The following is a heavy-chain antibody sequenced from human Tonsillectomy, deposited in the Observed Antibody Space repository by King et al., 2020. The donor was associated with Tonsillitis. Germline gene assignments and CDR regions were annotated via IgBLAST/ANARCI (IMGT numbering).Heavy chain of an antibody. D-gene: IGHD4-17*01. CDR2: IRSESYSGTA. J-gene: IGHJ3*02. V-gene: IGHV3-49*03. CDR3: CRGPVLHDQGDYDDAFDI. Sequence: VQLVESGGGLVQPGRSLRLACIGSGFMFGDYAMTWIRQAPGKGLEWVGFIRSESYSGTAEYAASVKGRFTISRDDSKGIAYLQMNSLRSEDTGVYYCCRGPVLHDQGDYDDAFDIWGQGTMVTVSS. CDR1: GFMFGDYA.